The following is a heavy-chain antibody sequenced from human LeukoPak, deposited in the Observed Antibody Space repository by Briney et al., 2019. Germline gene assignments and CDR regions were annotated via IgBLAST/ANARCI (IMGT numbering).Heavy chain of an antibody. CDR3: ARDKMWQAFDI. J-gene: IGHJ3*02. Sequence: GGSLRLSCAASGFTFSSYSMNWVRQAPGKGLEWVSSISSSSSYIYYADSVKGRFTISRDNAKNSLYLQMNSLRAEDTAVYYCARDKMWQAFDIWGQGTMVTVSS. CDR1: GFTFSSYS. D-gene: IGHD2-21*01. V-gene: IGHV3-21*01. CDR2: ISSSSSYI.